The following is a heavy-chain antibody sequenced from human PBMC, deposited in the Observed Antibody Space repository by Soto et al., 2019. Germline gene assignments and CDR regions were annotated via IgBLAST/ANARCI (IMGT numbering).Heavy chain of an antibody. Sequence: PGGSLRLSCAASGFTFSSYSMNWVRQAPGKGLEWVSYISSSSSTIYYADSVKGRFTISRDNAKNSLYLQMNSLRAEDTAVYYCARDRKIVVVPAVYNVGWFDPWGQGTLVTVSS. CDR3: ARDRKIVVVPAVYNVGWFDP. CDR1: GFTFSSYS. CDR2: ISSSSSTI. J-gene: IGHJ5*02. D-gene: IGHD2-2*01. V-gene: IGHV3-48*01.